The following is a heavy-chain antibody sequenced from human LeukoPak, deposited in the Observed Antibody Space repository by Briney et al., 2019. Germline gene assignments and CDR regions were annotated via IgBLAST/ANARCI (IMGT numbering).Heavy chain of an antibody. Sequence: GGSLRLSCAASGFTFSSYSMNWVRQAPGKGLEWLSSISSSSSYIYYADSVKGRFTISRDNAKNSLYLQMNSLRAEDTAVYYCASSLLGSWSGMDVWGQGTTVTVSS. J-gene: IGHJ6*02. CDR1: GFTFSSYS. D-gene: IGHD2-15*01. CDR3: ASSLLGSWSGMDV. CDR2: ISSSSSYI. V-gene: IGHV3-21*01.